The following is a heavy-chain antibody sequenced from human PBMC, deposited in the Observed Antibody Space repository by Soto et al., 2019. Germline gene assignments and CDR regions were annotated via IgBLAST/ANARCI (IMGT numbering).Heavy chain of an antibody. CDR1: GYTFTSYG. Sequence: GASVKVSCKASGYTFTSYGISWVRQAPGQGLEWMGWISAYNGNTNYAQKLQGRVTMTTDTSTSTAYMELRSLRSDDTAVYYCARIKLSSSSLARWWGQVRGYYYYGMDAWGQGTTVTVSS. CDR2: ISAYNGNT. J-gene: IGHJ6*02. D-gene: IGHD6-6*01. CDR3: ARIKLSSSSLARWWGQVRGYYYYGMDA. V-gene: IGHV1-18*01.